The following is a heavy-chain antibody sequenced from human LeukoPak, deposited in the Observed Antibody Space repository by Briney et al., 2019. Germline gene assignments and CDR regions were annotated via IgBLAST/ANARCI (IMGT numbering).Heavy chain of an antibody. CDR1: GYTFTNYA. J-gene: IGHJ4*02. Sequence: GASVKVSCKASGYTFTNYAMQWVRQAPGQRLEWMGWINAGNGNTKYSQKFQGRVTITRDTSASIAYMKLSSLRSEDAAVYYCARDRGVTMVRGVIDSFDYWGQGTLVTASS. CDR3: ARDRGVTMVRGVIDSFDY. D-gene: IGHD3-10*01. V-gene: IGHV1-3*01. CDR2: INAGNGNT.